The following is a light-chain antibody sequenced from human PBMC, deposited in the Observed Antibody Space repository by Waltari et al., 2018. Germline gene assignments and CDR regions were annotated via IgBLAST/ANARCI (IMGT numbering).Light chain of an antibody. CDR2: RNN. CDR1: SSNIGSKY. J-gene: IGLJ2*01. CDR3: VAWDDSLSPNVV. Sequence: QSVLTQAPSVSGTPGQRVTVSCSGSSSNIGSKYVYWYQQLPGTAPNLLIYRNNRRPAGVTYRFSGSKSGTSASLAISGLRSEDEADYYWVAWDDSLSPNVVFGGGTKLTVL. V-gene: IGLV1-47*01.